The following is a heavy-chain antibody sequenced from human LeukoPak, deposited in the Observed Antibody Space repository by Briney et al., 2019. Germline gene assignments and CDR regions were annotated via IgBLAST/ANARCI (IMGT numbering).Heavy chain of an antibody. CDR2: INPNSGAT. CDR1: GYTFIGYY. D-gene: IGHD3-10*01. Sequence: ASVKVSCKAAGYTFIGYYMHWVRQAPGQGLEWMGWINPNSGATNYAQNFQGRVTMTRDTSITTAYMEVSRLRSDDTAVYYCARAIGAGSYYRGQIDYWGQGTLVTVSS. V-gene: IGHV1-2*02. J-gene: IGHJ4*02. CDR3: ARAIGAGSYYRGQIDY.